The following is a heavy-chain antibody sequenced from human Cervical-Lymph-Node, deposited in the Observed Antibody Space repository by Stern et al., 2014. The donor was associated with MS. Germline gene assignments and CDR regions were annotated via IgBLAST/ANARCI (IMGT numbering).Heavy chain of an antibody. D-gene: IGHD3-22*01. CDR2: IIPFLGKA. CDR1: GCTLNNYA. V-gene: IGHV1-69*09. Sequence: QVHLVESGAEVKKPGSSVKASCKASGCTLNNYAVSLVRQSPGQGLEWMGRIIPFLGKANYAHKCQARVTLTAAATTSYMEVSSLRSDDTAVYYCARSPDLYDSSGYYFDWGQGTLVTVSS. CDR3: ARSPDLYDSSGYYFD. J-gene: IGHJ4*02.